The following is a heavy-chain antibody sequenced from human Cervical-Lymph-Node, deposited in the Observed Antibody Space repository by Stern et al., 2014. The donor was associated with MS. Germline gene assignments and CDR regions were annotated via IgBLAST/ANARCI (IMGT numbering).Heavy chain of an antibody. CDR2: IYPADSDA. CDR1: GYSFTDYS. D-gene: IGHD4-17*01. J-gene: IGHJ3*02. Sequence: EVQLVESGTEVKKPGESLKISCQGSGYSFTDYSIGWVRQMPGKGLEWMGIIYPADSDAKYGPSFQGQVTISADKSISTAYLQWSSLKASDTAMYYCARHDYGDFIGGMGTAFDIWGQGTKVTVSS. CDR3: ARHDYGDFIGGMGTAFDI. V-gene: IGHV5-51*01.